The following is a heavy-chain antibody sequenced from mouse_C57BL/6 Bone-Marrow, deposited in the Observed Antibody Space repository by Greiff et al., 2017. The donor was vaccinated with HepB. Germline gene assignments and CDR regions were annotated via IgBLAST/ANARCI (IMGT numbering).Heavy chain of an antibody. D-gene: IGHD1-1*01. CDR3: ARDPYYYGSFYAMDY. V-gene: IGHV1-80*01. J-gene: IGHJ4*01. CDR2: IYPGDGDT. CDR1: GYAFSSYW. Sequence: QVQLQQSGAELVKPGASVKISCKASGYAFSSYWMNWVKQRPGKGLEWIGQIYPGDGDTNYNGKFKGKATLTADKSSSTAYMQRSSLTSEDSAVYFCARDPYYYGSFYAMDYWGQGTSVTVSS.